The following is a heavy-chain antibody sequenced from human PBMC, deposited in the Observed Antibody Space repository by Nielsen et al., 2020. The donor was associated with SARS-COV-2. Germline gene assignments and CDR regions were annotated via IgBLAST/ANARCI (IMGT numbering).Heavy chain of an antibody. D-gene: IGHD5-18*01. CDR1: GFTFADSW. V-gene: IGHV3-74*01. CDR2: INREGYTR. Sequence: GGSLRLSCAASGFTFADSWMHWVRQAPGKGLEWISRINREGYTRDYADSVKGRFTISRDNAANTLSLQMRSLRAEDTAVYFCIRAGTYNYGLAYWDQGVLVKVSS. CDR3: IRAGTYNYGLAY. J-gene: IGHJ4*02.